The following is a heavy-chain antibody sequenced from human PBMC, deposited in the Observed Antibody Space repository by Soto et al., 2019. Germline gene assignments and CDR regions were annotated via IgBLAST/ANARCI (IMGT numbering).Heavy chain of an antibody. CDR3: AKSLKPGSATPSYYAMDV. J-gene: IGHJ6*02. Sequence: QVHLVQSGAEVTRPGSSVKVSCKASGGSFTNYIITWVRRAPGQGLEWMGRIIPVLGVHYYAPKFQDRVTITADKSTTTAYLELSSLRSEDTAVYYCAKSLKPGSATPSYYAMDVWGLGTTVTVSS. D-gene: IGHD2-15*01. CDR1: GGSFTNYI. V-gene: IGHV1-69*02. CDR2: IIPVLGVH.